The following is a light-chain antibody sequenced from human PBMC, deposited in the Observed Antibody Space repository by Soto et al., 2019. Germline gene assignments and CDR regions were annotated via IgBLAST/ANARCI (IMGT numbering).Light chain of an antibody. CDR2: GAS. J-gene: IGKJ3*01. CDR1: QSVSSN. V-gene: IGKV3-15*01. CDR3: QQYNNWPFT. Sequence: EIVMTQSPATLSVSPGERATLSCRASQSVSSNLAWYQQKPGQAPRLLIYGASTRATGIPARFSGSGSGTEFTLNISSLQSEDVAVYYCQQYNNWPFTFGPGNKVDIK.